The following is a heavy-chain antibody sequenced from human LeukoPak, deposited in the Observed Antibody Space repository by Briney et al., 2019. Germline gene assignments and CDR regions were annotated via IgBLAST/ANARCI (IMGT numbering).Heavy chain of an antibody. V-gene: IGHV3-48*04. CDR2: ISSSGSTI. CDR3: ARDRDQYGSSDDAFDI. J-gene: IGHJ3*02. D-gene: IGHD3-10*01. CDR1: GFTFSSYA. Sequence: GGSLRLSCAASGFTFSSYAMSWVRQAPGKGLEWVSYISSSGSTIYYADSVKGRFTISRDNAKNSLYLQMNSLRAEDTAVYYCARDRDQYGSSDDAFDIWGQGTMVTVSS.